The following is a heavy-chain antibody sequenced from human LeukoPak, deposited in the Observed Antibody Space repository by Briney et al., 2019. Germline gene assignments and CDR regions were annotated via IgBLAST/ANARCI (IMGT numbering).Heavy chain of an antibody. CDR2: IYTSGST. CDR1: GGSISSYY. J-gene: IGHJ6*02. Sequence: PSETLSLTCTVSGGSISSYYWSWIRQPAGKGLEWIGRIYTSGSTNYNPSLKSRVTMSVDTSKNQFSLKLSSVTAADTAVYYCARRNYYDSSGYEYYYGMDVWGQGTTVTVSS. D-gene: IGHD3-22*01. CDR3: ARRNYYDSSGYEYYYGMDV. V-gene: IGHV4-4*07.